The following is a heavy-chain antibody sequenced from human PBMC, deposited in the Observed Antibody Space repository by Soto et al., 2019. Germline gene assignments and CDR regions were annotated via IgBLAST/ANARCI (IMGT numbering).Heavy chain of an antibody. CDR3: ARDTPVGATTDFDY. CDR2: ISAYNGNT. CDR1: GYTFTSYG. D-gene: IGHD1-26*01. V-gene: IGHV1-18*01. J-gene: IGHJ4*02. Sequence: ASVKVSCKASGYTFTSYGISWVRQAPGQGLEWMGWISAYNGNTNYAQKLQGRVTMTTDTSTSTAYMELRSLRSDYTGVYYFARDTPVGATTDFDYWGQGTLVTVSS.